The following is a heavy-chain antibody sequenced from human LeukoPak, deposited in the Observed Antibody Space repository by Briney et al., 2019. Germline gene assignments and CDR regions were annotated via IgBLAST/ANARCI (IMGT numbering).Heavy chain of an antibody. V-gene: IGHV4-30-2*01. CDR1: GGSISSGGYS. J-gene: IGHJ3*02. CDR3: ARGWGTIFGVVYAFDI. D-gene: IGHD3-3*01. CDR2: IYHSGST. Sequence: SETLSLTCAVSGGSISSGGYSWSWIRQPPGKGLEWIGYIYHSGSTYYNPSLKSRVTISVDRSKNQFSLKLSSVTAADTAVYYCARGWGTIFGVVYAFDIWGQGTMVTVSS.